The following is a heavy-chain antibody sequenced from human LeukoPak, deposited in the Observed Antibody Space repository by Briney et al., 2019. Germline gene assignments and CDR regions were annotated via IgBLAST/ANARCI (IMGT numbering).Heavy chain of an antibody. J-gene: IGHJ4*02. CDR3: ARDRSETRPAVLYYFDY. V-gene: IGHV3-30-3*01. CDR2: ISYDGINK. Sequence: PGGSLRLSCAASGFTFSSYALHWVRQAPDRGLEWVAVISYDGINKYYADSVKGRFSMSRDNSKNTLFLQMNSLRAEDTAVYYCARDRSETRPAVLYYFDYWGQGTLVTVSS. D-gene: IGHD2-2*01. CDR1: GFTFSSYA.